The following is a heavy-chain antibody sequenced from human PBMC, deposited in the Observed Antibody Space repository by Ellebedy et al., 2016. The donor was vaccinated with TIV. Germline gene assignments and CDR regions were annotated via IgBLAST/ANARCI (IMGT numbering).Heavy chain of an antibody. Sequence: SETLSLXXTVSNASISDYYWSWIRQVPGKGMEWIGYMYYSGTPKYNPSLKSRVTMSADTSKNQFSLKVHSMTAADSAVYYCARDPSGDYGVWGHGILVTVSS. V-gene: IGHV4-59*01. J-gene: IGHJ4*01. CDR3: ARDPSGDYGV. CDR2: MYYSGTP. CDR1: NASISDYY. D-gene: IGHD2-21*02.